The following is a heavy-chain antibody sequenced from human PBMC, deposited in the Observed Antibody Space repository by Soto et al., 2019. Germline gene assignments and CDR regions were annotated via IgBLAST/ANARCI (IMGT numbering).Heavy chain of an antibody. CDR1: GFTMSSYR. V-gene: IGHV3-48*01. D-gene: IGHD3-22*01. CDR2: INIDSSSK. Sequence: GSLRLSCAASGFTMSSYRMNWVRQAPGTGLEWVSYINIDSSSKYHADPVKGRFTISRDNAKNSLFLQMNTLRVEDTAVYYCASYDSSGSMAYWGQGTLVTVSS. J-gene: IGHJ4*02. CDR3: ASYDSSGSMAY.